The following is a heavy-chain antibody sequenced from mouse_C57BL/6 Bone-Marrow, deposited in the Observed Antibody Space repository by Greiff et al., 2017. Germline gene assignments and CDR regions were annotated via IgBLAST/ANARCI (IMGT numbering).Heavy chain of an antibody. Sequence: QVHVQQSGAELARPGASVKLSCKASGYTFTSYGISWVKQRTGRGLEWIGKIDPRSGNTYYNEKFKGKATLTADKSSSTAYMRLRSLTSADSAVYFCASRDYYGSSFEYWGQGTTLPVTS. V-gene: IGHV1-81*01. J-gene: IGHJ2*01. CDR2: IDPRSGNT. D-gene: IGHD1-1*01. CDR1: GYTFTSYG. CDR3: ASRDYYGSSFEY.